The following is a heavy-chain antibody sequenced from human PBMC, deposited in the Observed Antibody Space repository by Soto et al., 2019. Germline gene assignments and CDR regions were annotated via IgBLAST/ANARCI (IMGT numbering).Heavy chain of an antibody. CDR2: INPSGGST. V-gene: IGHV1-46*01. D-gene: IGHD6-13*01. Sequence: ASVKVSCKASGYTFTSYYIHWVRQAPGQGLEWMGIINPSGGSTSYTQKFQGRVTMTRDTSTSTVYMELSSLRSEDTAVYYCAREVGSSSWSYYYDMDVWGQGTTVTVSS. J-gene: IGHJ6*02. CDR3: AREVGSSSWSYYYDMDV. CDR1: GYTFTSYY.